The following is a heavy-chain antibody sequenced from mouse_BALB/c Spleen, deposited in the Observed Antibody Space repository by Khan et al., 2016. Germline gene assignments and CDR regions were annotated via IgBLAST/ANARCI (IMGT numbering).Heavy chain of an antibody. J-gene: IGHJ2*01. CDR3: TVGAFDY. V-gene: IGHV6-3*01. CDR2: IRLKSDNYAT. Sequence: VQLQQSGGGLVQPGGSMKLSCVASGFTFSSYWMSWVRQSPEKGLEWVAEIRLKSDNYATNYAESVKGKFIISRDDSKSRLNLQMNSLRPEDTGIYYCTVGAFDYWGQGTTLTVSS. CDR1: GFTFSSYW.